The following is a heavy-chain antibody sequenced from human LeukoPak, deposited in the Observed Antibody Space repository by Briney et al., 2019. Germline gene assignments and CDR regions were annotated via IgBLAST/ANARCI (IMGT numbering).Heavy chain of an antibody. CDR2: INPNSGGT. D-gene: IGHD6-6*01. CDR1: GYTFTGYY. V-gene: IGHV1-2*02. Sequence: ASVKVSCKASGYTFTGYYMHWVRQAPGQGLEWMGWINPNSGGTNYAQKLQGRVTMTRDTSISTAYMELSRLRSDDTAVYYCAGAARHPYYYYYMDVWGKGTTVTVSS. J-gene: IGHJ6*03. CDR3: AGAARHPYYYYYMDV.